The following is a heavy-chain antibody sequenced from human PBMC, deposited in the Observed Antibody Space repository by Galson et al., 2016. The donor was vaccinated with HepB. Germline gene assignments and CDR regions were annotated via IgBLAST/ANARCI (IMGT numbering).Heavy chain of an antibody. CDR1: GFIFSSYA. D-gene: IGHD5-18*01. V-gene: IGHV3-23*01. CDR3: AKTAIQLWLRVRYFDY. J-gene: IGHJ4*02. Sequence: SLRLSCAASGFIFSSYAMSWVRQAPGKGLEWVSGIRGNGGSTYYADSVKGRFTVSRDNSKNTLYLQMNSLRAEDTAVYYCAKTAIQLWLRVRYFDYWGQGTLVTVSS. CDR2: IRGNGGST.